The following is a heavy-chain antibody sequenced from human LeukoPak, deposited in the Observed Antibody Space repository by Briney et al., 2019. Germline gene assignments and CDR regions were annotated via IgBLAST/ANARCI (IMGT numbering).Heavy chain of an antibody. V-gene: IGHV1-18*01. D-gene: IGHD3-10*01. Sequence: ASVKVSCKASGYSFPSYGISRVRQAPGQGPEWMGWISPYNDNTNYAQKLQGRATLTTYTSTSTAYMELRSLRSDDTAVYYCARHFYGSGTYYHFDYWGQGTLVTVSS. CDR1: GYSFPSYG. CDR3: ARHFYGSGTYYHFDY. J-gene: IGHJ4*02. CDR2: ISPYNDNT.